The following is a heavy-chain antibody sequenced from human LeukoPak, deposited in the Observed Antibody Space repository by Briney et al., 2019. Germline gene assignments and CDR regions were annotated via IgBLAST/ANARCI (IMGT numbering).Heavy chain of an antibody. J-gene: IGHJ4*02. CDR2: ISTSSSSR. V-gene: IGHV3-48*02. Sequence: GGSLRLSCAASGFTSSSYGMHWVRQAPGKGLEWVSYISTSSSSRYYADSVKGRFTISRDNAKNSLYLQMNSLRDEDTAVYYCARGGGYCSSASCYSFDYWGQGTLITVSS. CDR1: GFTSSSYG. CDR3: ARGGGYCSSASCYSFDY. D-gene: IGHD2-2*01.